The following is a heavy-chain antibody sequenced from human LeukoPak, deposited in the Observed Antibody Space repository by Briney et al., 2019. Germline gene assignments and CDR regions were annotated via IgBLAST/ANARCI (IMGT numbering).Heavy chain of an antibody. J-gene: IGHJ4*02. CDR3: AKDSYPYSGSYGVCFDY. Sequence: PGGSLRLSCVVSGFTVSNNYMKWVRQAPGKGLEWVSTNGGGSTYYADSVRGRFTISRHNSKNTLYLQMNSLRAEDTAVYYCAKDSYPYSGSYGVCFDYWGQGTLVTVSS. D-gene: IGHD1-26*01. CDR1: GFTVSNNY. V-gene: IGHV3-53*01. CDR2: NGGGST.